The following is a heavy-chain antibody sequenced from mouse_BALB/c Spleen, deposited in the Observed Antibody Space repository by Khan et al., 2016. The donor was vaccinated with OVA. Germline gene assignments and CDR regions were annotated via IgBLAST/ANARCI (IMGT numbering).Heavy chain of an antibody. CDR1: GYTFTDYY. D-gene: IGHD2-13*01. CDR3: GRKTYFDYTFAY. J-gene: IGHJ3*01. V-gene: IGHV1-77*01. CDR2: ISPGSGDT. Sequence: QVQLKQSGAELARPGASVKLSCKASGYTFTDYYINWVKQRTGKGIEWIGEISPGSGDTNYNERFKGKATLTADISSSTAYMQLSSLTSEASAVXCIGRKTYFDYTFAYWGQGTLVPVSA.